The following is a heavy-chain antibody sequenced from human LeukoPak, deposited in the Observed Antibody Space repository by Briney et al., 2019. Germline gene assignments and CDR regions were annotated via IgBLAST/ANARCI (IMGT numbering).Heavy chain of an antibody. D-gene: IGHD3-22*01. CDR3: ARGYYHDSRGFYPKWCHR. CDR2: IYSSGST. J-gene: IGHJ5*02. Sequence: SETLSLTCAVSGGSINSYYWSWIRQPAGKGLEWIGRIYSSGSTNYNPSLKSRVTMSVDTSKNQFSLKLRSVTAADTAVYYCARGYYHDSRGFYPKWCHRWGQGTLVTVSS. CDR1: GGSINSYY. V-gene: IGHV4-4*07.